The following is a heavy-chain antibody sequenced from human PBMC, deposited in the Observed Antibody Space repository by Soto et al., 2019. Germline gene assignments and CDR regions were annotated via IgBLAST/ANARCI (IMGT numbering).Heavy chain of an antibody. J-gene: IGHJ3*02. V-gene: IGHV1-69*02. Sequence: QVQLVQSGAEVKKPGSSVKVSCKASGGTFSSYTISWVRQAPGQGLEWMGRIIPILGIANYAQKFQGRVTITADKSTSTAYMELSSLRSEDTAVYYCALSRPVVPAAMLKDAFDIWGQGTMVTVSS. CDR1: GGTFSSYT. D-gene: IGHD2-2*01. CDR2: IIPILGIA. CDR3: ALSRPVVPAAMLKDAFDI.